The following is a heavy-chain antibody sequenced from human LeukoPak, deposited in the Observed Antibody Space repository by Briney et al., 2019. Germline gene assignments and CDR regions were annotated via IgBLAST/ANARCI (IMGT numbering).Heavy chain of an antibody. J-gene: IGHJ4*02. Sequence: ASVKVSCKASGYTFTSYDITWVRQAPGQGLEWMGWISAYNRNTNYAQKLQGRVTMTTDTSTSTAYMELRSLRSDDTAVYYCARAPVRYCSGGNCYKYYFDYWGQGTLVTVSS. D-gene: IGHD2-15*01. CDR3: ARAPVRYCSGGNCYKYYFDY. CDR2: ISAYNRNT. CDR1: GYTFTSYD. V-gene: IGHV1-18*01.